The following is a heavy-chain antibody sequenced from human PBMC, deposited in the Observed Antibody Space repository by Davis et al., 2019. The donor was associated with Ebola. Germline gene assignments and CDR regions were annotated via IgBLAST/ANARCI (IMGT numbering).Heavy chain of an antibody. CDR2: IYHSGST. V-gene: IGHV4-30-2*01. Sequence: PSETLSLTCAVSGGSISSGGYSWSWIRQPPGKGLEWIGYIYHSGSTNYNPSLKSRVTISVDTSKNQFSLKLSSVTAADTAVYYCARKYSSGWYGVDYWGQGTLVTVSS. D-gene: IGHD6-19*01. CDR3: ARKYSSGWYGVDY. CDR1: GGSISSGGYS. J-gene: IGHJ4*02.